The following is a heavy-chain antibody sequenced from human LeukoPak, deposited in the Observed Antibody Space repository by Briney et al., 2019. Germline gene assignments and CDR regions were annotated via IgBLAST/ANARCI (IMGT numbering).Heavy chain of an antibody. D-gene: IGHD6-19*01. CDR3: ARQQWLSLDY. Sequence: GESLKISCKGSGYSFTSYWIGWVRQIPGKGLEWMGIIYPGDSDTRYSPSLQGQVTISADKSISTAYPQWSSLKASDTAMYYCARQQWLSLDYWGQGTLVTVSS. V-gene: IGHV5-51*01. J-gene: IGHJ4*02. CDR2: IYPGDSDT. CDR1: GYSFTSYW.